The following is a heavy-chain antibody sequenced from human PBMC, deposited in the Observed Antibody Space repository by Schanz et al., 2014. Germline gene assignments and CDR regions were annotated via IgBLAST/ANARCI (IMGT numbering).Heavy chain of an antibody. Sequence: QVQLVQSGSELKKPGASVKVSCKASGYTFTSYAMNWVRQARVQGLEWVGWINTTNGNLTYAQGFTGRFVFSVDTSVSTDYLQISGLKAEDTAVYYCARARYGLDVWGQGTTVTVSS. CDR2: INTTNGNL. CDR3: ARARYGLDV. CDR1: GYTFTSYA. V-gene: IGHV7-4-1*02. J-gene: IGHJ6*02.